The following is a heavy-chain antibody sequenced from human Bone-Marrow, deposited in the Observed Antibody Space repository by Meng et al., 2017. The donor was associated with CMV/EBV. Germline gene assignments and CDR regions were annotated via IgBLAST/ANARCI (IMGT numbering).Heavy chain of an antibody. CDR3: ARDSIHCSSTSCYIDY. CDR2: ISSSSSYI. V-gene: IGHV3-21*01. Sequence: GESLKISCAASGFTFSSYSMNWVRQAPGKGLEWVSSISSSSSYIYYADSVKGRFTIPRDNAKSSLYLQMNSLRAEDTAVYYCARDSIHCSSTSCYIDYWGQGTLVTVSS. J-gene: IGHJ4*02. D-gene: IGHD2-2*01. CDR1: GFTFSSYS.